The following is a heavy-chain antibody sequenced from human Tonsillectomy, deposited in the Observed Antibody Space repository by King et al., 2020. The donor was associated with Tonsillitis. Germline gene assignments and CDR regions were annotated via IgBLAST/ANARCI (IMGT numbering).Heavy chain of an antibody. V-gene: IGHV3-15*01. CDR3: TGRSSL. CDR1: GFTFSDAW. CDR2: IHTRANGGTI. D-gene: IGHD2-2*01. Sequence: VQLVESGGGLVKPGGSLRLSCAASGFTFSDAWMSWIRQAPGKGLEWVGRIHTRANGGTIDYAAPVKGRFTISRDDSKNTLYLQMNSLRPEDTAVSYRTGRSSLGGQGTLVTVSS. J-gene: IGHJ4*02.